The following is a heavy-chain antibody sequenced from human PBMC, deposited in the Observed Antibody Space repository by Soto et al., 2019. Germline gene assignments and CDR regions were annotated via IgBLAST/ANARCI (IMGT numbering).Heavy chain of an antibody. D-gene: IGHD2-15*01. Sequence: QVQLVQSGAEVKKPGASVKVSCKASGYTFTTHGISWVRQVPGQGLEWMGWVRGDNGHTNYAQSLQGRVPMTTATSTNPACRELRSLRSDDTAVYYCARDLGYCRSGTCYREWFDPWGQGTLVTVSS. CDR1: GYTFTTHG. J-gene: IGHJ5*02. CDR3: ARDLGYCRSGTCYREWFDP. V-gene: IGHV1-18*01. CDR2: VRGDNGHT.